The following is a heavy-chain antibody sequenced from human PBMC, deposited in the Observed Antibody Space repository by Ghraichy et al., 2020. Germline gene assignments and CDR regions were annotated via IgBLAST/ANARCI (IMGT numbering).Heavy chain of an antibody. J-gene: IGHJ5*01. CDR3: ANGRGWYQDS. Sequence: GGSLRLSCATSGLTFNVFWMSWVRQAPGKGLEWVANLKQDDGDSNYVDSVKGRFTISWDNAENSVSLQMNSVRAEDTGVYYCANGRGWYQDSWGQGTLVTVSP. V-gene: IGHV3-7*01. CDR2: LKQDDGDS. D-gene: IGHD6-19*01. CDR1: GLTFNVFW.